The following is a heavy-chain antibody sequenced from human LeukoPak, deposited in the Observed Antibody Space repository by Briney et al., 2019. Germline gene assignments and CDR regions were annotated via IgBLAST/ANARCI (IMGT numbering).Heavy chain of an antibody. CDR2: IYTSGST. D-gene: IGHD3-3*02. J-gene: IGHJ4*02. V-gene: IGHV4-61*02. Sequence: SQTLSLTCTVSGGSISSGSYYWSWIRQPAGKGLEWIGRIYTSGSTNYNPSLKSRVTISVDMSKNQFSLKLSSVTAADTAVYYCARGRLSPIVGEEYWGQGTLVNVS. CDR3: ARGRLSPIVGEEY. CDR1: GGSISSGSYY.